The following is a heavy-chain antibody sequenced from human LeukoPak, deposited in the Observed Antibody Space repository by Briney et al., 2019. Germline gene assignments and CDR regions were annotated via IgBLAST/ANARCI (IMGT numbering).Heavy chain of an antibody. CDR2: ISGGGVST. J-gene: IGHJ4*02. Sequence: QTGGSLRLSCAASGFTFSSYAMSWVRQAPGKGLEWVSAISGGGVSTDYADSVKGRFTISRDNSKNTLYLQMNGLRAEDTALYYCAKVVGRFCSGDSCYFDYWGQGTLVTVSS. D-gene: IGHD2-15*01. CDR3: AKVVGRFCSGDSCYFDY. V-gene: IGHV3-23*01. CDR1: GFTFSSYA.